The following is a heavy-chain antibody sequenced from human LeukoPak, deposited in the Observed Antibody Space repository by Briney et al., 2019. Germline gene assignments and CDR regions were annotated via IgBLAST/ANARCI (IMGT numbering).Heavy chain of an antibody. CDR1: GYTFTSYG. CDR2: ISAYNGNT. Sequence: ASVKVSCKASGYTFTSYGISWLRQAPGQGLEWMGWISAYNGNTNYAQKLQGRVTMTTDTSTSTAYMELRSLRSDDTAVYYCARDFYSITIFGVATSDNWFDPWGQGTLVTVSS. V-gene: IGHV1-18*01. CDR3: ARDFYSITIFGVATSDNWFDP. D-gene: IGHD3-3*01. J-gene: IGHJ5*02.